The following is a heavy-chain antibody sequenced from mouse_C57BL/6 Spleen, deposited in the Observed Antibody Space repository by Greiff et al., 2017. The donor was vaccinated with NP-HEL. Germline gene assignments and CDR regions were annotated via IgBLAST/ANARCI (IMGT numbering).Heavy chain of an antibody. Sequence: QVQLQQPGAELVKPGASVKVSCKASGYTFTSYWMHWVKQRPGQGLEWIGRIHPSDSDTNYNQKFKGKATLTVDKSSSTAYMQLSSLTSEDSAVYYCAALITTVVGGYWGEGTTLTVSP. D-gene: IGHD1-1*01. V-gene: IGHV1-74*01. CDR2: IHPSDSDT. J-gene: IGHJ2*01. CDR3: AALITTVVGGY. CDR1: GYTFTSYW.